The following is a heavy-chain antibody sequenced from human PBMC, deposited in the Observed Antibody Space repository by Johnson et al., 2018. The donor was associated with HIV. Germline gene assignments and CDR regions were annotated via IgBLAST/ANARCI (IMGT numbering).Heavy chain of an antibody. J-gene: IGHJ3*02. D-gene: IGHD6-6*01. CDR3: ASLSSSGAFDI. CDR2: ISGSGDRT. Sequence: VQLVESGGGLVQPGGSLRLSCEVSGFTFSNFAMSWVRQAPGKGLEWVSVISGSGDRTSYADFAKGRFTISRDNSKTTLYMQMISLRAEDTATYYCASLSSSGAFDIWGQGTMVTVSS. V-gene: IGHV3-23*04. CDR1: GFTFSNFA.